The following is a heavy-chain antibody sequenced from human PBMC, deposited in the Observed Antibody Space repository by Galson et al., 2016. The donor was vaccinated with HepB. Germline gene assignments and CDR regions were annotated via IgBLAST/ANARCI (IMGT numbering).Heavy chain of an antibody. J-gene: IGHJ6*02. V-gene: IGHV1-18*01. CDR3: ARISLEDYGHGTDV. CDR1: AYTFSTYG. D-gene: IGHD4-17*01. CDR2: ISSYNGNT. Sequence: SVKVSCKASAYTFSTYGINWVRQAPGQGLEWMGWISSYNGNTNYAQKFQGRVTMTTDTSTSTDYMELRSLRSDDTAVYYCARISLEDYGHGTDVWGQGTTVTVSS.